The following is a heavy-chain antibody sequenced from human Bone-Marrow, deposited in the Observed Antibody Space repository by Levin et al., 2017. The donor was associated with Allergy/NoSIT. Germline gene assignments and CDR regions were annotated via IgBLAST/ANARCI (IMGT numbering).Heavy chain of an antibody. Sequence: GESLKISCTASGLTVTGYGMNWVRQAPGRGLEWVSYTDSGSSTIYYADSVKGRFTISRDNAKNSLFLQMNSLRAEDTAVYYCARVRNFDSSGYRSLLYWGQGTLVTVSA. CDR2: TDSGSSTI. J-gene: IGHJ4*02. CDR1: GLTVTGYG. D-gene: IGHD3-22*01. CDR3: ARVRNFDSSGYRSLLY. V-gene: IGHV3-48*01.